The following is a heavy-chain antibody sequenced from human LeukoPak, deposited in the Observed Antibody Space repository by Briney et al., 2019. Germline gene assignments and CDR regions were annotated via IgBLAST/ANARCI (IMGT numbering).Heavy chain of an antibody. Sequence: GGSLRLSCAASGFTFSSYGMHWVRQAPGKGLEWVAVIWYVGSNKYYADSVKGRFTISRDNSKNTLYLQMNSLRAEDTAVYYCARDGHDYVWGSYRYRYYFDYWGQGTLVTVSS. J-gene: IGHJ4*02. D-gene: IGHD3-16*02. CDR3: ARDGHDYVWGSYRYRYYFDY. CDR2: IWYVGSNK. CDR1: GFTFSSYG. V-gene: IGHV3-33*01.